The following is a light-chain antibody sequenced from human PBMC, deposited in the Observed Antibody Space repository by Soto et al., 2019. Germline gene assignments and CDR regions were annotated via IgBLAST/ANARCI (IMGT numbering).Light chain of an antibody. J-gene: IGKJ2*01. V-gene: IGKV3-15*01. CDR3: HQYNYWPGT. CDR1: QSVNIN. CDR2: GAS. Sequence: VMTQSPATLSVSPGDRAILSCRASQSVNINLAWYQQKPGQAPRLLIYGASTRPTDIPARFSGSGSGTEFTLTISSLHPEDFAVYYCHQYNYWPGTFGQGPKLDIK.